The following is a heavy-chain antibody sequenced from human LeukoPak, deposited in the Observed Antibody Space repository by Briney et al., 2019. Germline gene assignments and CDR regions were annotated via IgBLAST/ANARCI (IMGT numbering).Heavy chain of an antibody. Sequence: ASVTVSCTASGYTFTSYEINWVRQATGQGLEWMGWMNPNSGNTGYAQKFQGRVTITRNTSISTTYMELSSLRSEDTAVYYCAREQRRWFDPWGQGTLVTVSS. CDR2: MNPNSGNT. V-gene: IGHV1-8*03. J-gene: IGHJ5*02. CDR1: GYTFTSYE. CDR3: AREQRRWFDP.